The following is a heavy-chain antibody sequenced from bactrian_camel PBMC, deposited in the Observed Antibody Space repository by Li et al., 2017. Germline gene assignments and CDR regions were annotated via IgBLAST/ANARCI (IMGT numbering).Heavy chain of an antibody. CDR2: ISTAGGTT. J-gene: IGHJ6*01. Sequence: VQLVESGGGSVQAGGSLNLSCAATVNSNNLNCMGWFRQAPGKGLEWVSTISTAGGTTYYADSVEGRFTISRDNAKNTVYLQLNSLKPEDTAVYYCVRDGELLPSLFGYWGQGTQVTVS. CDR3: VRDGELLPSLFGY. D-gene: IGHD6*01. V-gene: IGHV3S40*01. CDR1: VNSNNLNC.